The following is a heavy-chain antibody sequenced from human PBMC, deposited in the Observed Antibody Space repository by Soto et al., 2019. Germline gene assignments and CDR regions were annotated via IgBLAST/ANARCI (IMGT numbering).Heavy chain of an antibody. CDR1: GYTFTSYG. CDR2: ISAYNGNT. CDR3: ARVGPYIMITFGGDPASNNDFDY. V-gene: IGHV1-18*01. Sequence: ASVKVSCKASGYTFTSYGISWVRQAPGQGLEWMGWISAYNGNTNYAQKLQGRVTMTTDTSTSTAYMELRSLRSDDTAVYYCARVGPYIMITFGGDPASNNDFDYWGQGTLVTVPS. D-gene: IGHD3-16*01. J-gene: IGHJ4*02.